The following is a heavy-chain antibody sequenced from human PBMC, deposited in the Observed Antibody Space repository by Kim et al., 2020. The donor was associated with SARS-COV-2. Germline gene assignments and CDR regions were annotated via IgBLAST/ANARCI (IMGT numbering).Heavy chain of an antibody. D-gene: IGHD5-12*01. V-gene: IGHV4-59*08. CDR3: ARHSQEMATTYYFDY. CDR2: IYYSGST. J-gene: IGHJ4*02. CDR1: GGSISSYY. Sequence: SETLSLTCTVSGGSISSYYWSWIRQPPGKGLEWIGYIYYSGSTNYNPSLKSRVTISVDTSKNQFSLKLSSVTAADTAVYYCARHSQEMATTYYFDYWGQGTLVTVSS.